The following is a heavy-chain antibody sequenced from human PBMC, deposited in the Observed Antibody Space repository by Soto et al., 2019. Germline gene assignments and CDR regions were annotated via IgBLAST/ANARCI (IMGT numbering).Heavy chain of an antibody. CDR1: GFTFNSYA. V-gene: IGHV3-23*01. D-gene: IGHD1-1*01. Sequence: EVQLLESGGGLVPPGGSLRLSCAASGFTFNSYAMSWVRQAPGEGLEWLAGITFRGDNTYYADSVKGRFTLSRDNSRNRLDLQMNSLKVEDTALYYCAKLGTMGVFDNWGQGTLLTVSS. CDR3: AKLGTMGVFDN. J-gene: IGHJ4*02. CDR2: ITFRGDNT.